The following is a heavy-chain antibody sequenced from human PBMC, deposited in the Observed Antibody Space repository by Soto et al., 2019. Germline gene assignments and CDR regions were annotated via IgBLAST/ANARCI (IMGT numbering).Heavy chain of an antibody. CDR1: GFTFSSYA. CDR3: AKGGRQWLVTSDFNY. CDR2: ISYDGSNK. J-gene: IGHJ4*02. D-gene: IGHD6-19*01. Sequence: GGSLRLSCAASGFTFSSYAMHWVRQAPGKGLEWVAVISYDGSNKYYADSVKGRFTISRDNSKNTLYLQMISLREEDTAVYYCAKGGRQWLVTSDFNYWGQGALVTVSS. V-gene: IGHV3-30-3*01.